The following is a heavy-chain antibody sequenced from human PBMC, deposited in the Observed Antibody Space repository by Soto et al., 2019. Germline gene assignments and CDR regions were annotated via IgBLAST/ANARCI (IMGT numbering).Heavy chain of an antibody. J-gene: IGHJ4*02. CDR2: VRQDGSEK. CDR3: ARGSSGSYDY. V-gene: IGHV3-7*04. D-gene: IGHD1-26*01. CDR1: GFTFTSYW. Sequence: EVQLLESGGALVQPGGSLRLSCAASGFTFTSYWMSWVRQAPGKGLEWVASVRQDGSEKYYVDSVKGRFTISRDNAKNPLYLKMGSLRVDDTAMYCCARGSSGSYDYWGQGTLVTVSS.